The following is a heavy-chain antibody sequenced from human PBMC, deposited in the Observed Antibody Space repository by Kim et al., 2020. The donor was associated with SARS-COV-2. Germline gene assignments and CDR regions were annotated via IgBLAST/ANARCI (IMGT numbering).Heavy chain of an antibody. CDR2: MNPNSGDS. CDR3: ARDRASSSKGWFDP. CDR1: GFSFTTYD. J-gene: IGHJ5*02. Sequence: ASVKVSCKASGFSFTTYDINWVRQATGQGLEWMGWMNPNSGDSGYAQKFRGRVTMTRDTSISTAFMELSSLTSEDTAVYYCARDRASSSKGWFDPWGQGTLVTVSS. D-gene: IGHD2-2*01. V-gene: IGHV1-8*02.